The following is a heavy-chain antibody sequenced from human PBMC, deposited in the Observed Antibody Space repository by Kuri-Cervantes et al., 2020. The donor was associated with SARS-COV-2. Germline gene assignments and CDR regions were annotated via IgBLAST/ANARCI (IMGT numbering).Heavy chain of an antibody. CDR2: ISYDGSNK. D-gene: IGHD1-1*01. Sequence: GESLKISCAAPGFTFSSYGMHWVRQAPGKGLEWVAVISYDGSNKYYADSVKGRFTLSRDNAKNMLFLQMNSLRAEDTAVYYCVRDGDHWNFDYWGQGTLVTVSS. CDR3: VRDGDHWNFDY. CDR1: GFTFSSYG. J-gene: IGHJ4*02. V-gene: IGHV3-30*03.